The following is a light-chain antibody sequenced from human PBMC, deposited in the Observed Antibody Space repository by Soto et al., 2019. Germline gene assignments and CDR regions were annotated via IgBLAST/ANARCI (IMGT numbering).Light chain of an antibody. J-gene: IGLJ1*01. CDR3: SSYAGTPFV. V-gene: IGLV2-8*01. CDR1: RSDVGRYNY. Sequence: QSVLTQPPSASGSPGQSVTISCTGTRSDVGRYNYVSWYQLHPGKAPKLMISEVNKRASGVPDRFSGSKSGNTASLTVSGLQAEDEADYYCSSYAGTPFVFGTGTKVTVL. CDR2: EVN.